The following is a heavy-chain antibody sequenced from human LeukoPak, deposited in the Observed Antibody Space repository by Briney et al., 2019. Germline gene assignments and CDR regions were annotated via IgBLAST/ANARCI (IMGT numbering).Heavy chain of an antibody. CDR3: AKQGFGC. Sequence: GGPLRLSCTASGFTLSSYAMSWVRQAPGEGLEWVSTISGSADNTNYAEAVKGRFTISRDNSKNTMYLQMNSLRAEDTAVYYCAKQGFGCWGQGTLVTVSS. J-gene: IGHJ4*02. CDR2: ISGSADNT. CDR1: GFTLSSYA. V-gene: IGHV3-23*01.